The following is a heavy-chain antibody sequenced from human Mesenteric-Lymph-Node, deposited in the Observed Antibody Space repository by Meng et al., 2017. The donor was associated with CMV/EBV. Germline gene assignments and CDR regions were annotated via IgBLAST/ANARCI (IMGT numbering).Heavy chain of an antibody. CDR3: ATTPYSSGFSYFDY. CDR2: IRHSGRT. Sequence: SQTLSLTCAVYGGSFSDYFWSWTRQTPGKGLEWIGEIRHSGRTDYNPSLKSRVTISVDTSNNQFSLKLSSVTAADTAVYYCATTPYSSGFSYFDYWGQGTLVTVSS. CDR1: GGSFSDYF. J-gene: IGHJ4*02. V-gene: IGHV4-34*01. D-gene: IGHD6-19*01.